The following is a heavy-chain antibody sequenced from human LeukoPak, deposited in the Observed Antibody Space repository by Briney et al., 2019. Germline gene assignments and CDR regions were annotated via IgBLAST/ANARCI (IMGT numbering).Heavy chain of an antibody. V-gene: IGHV3-7*03. J-gene: IGHJ6*02. CDR2: INHNGNVN. D-gene: IGHD3-16*01. CDR3: ARGGGLDV. Sequence: GGSLRLSCAASGFTFSSYWMNWARQAPGKGLEWVASINHNGNVNYYVDSVKGRFTISRDNAKNSLYLQMSNLRAEDTAAYFCARGGGLDVWGQGATVTVSS. CDR1: GFTFSSYW.